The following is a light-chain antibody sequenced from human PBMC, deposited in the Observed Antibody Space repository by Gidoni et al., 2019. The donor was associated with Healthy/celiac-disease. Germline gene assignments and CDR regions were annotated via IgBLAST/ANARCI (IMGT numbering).Light chain of an antibody. J-gene: IGLJ2*01. Sequence: QSVLTQPPSVSAAPGQKVNIFCSGSISTIGNNYVSWYQQLPGTAPKLLIYDNNKRPSGIPDQFSGSKSGTAATLGITGLQTGDEADYYCGTWDSSLSAVVFGGGTKLTVL. V-gene: IGLV1-51*01. CDR1: ISTIGNNY. CDR2: DNN. CDR3: GTWDSSLSAVV.